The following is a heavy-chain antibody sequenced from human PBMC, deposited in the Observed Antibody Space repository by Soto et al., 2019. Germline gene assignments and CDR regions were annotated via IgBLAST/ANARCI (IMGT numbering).Heavy chain of an antibody. V-gene: IGHV3-15*07. J-gene: IGHJ5*02. D-gene: IGHD6-19*01. CDR2: IKSKTDGGTT. Sequence: GGSLRLSCAASGFTFSNAWMNWVRQAPGKGLEWVGRIKSKTDGGTTDYAAPVKGRFTISRDDSKNTLFLQMNSLKTEDTAVYYCTTDGRTAVAGTWSVAWFDPWGQGTLVTVSS. CDR3: TTDGRTAVAGTWSVAWFDP. CDR1: GFTFSNAW.